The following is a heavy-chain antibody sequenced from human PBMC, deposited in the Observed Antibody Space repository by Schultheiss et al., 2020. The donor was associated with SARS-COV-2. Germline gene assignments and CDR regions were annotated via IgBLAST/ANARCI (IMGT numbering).Heavy chain of an antibody. Sequence: GGSLRLSCKTSGYTFSSYWIVWVRQVSGKGLEYMGIIYPGDADTRYSPSFRGQVTISVDKSINTAYLQWSSLQASDTAIYFCARSDGPSIDYWGQGTLVTVSS. D-gene: IGHD5-24*01. V-gene: IGHV5-51*01. CDR3: ARSDGPSIDY. J-gene: IGHJ4*02. CDR1: GYTFSSYW. CDR2: IYPGDADT.